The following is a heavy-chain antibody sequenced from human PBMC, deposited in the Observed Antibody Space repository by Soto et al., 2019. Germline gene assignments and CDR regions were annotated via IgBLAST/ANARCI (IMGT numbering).Heavy chain of an antibody. D-gene: IGHD5-18*01. CDR2: IIPIFGTA. CDR3: ARGDDDASREGYSYGLDAFDI. Sequence: SVKVSCKASGGTFSSYAISWVRQAPGQGLEWMGGIIPIFGTANYAQKFQGRVTITADESTSTAYMELSSLRSEDTAVYYCARGDDDASREGYSYGLDAFDIWGQGTMVTVS. V-gene: IGHV1-69*13. CDR1: GGTFSSYA. J-gene: IGHJ3*02.